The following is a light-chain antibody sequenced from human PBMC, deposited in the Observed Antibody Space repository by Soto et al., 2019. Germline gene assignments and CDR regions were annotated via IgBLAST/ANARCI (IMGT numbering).Light chain of an antibody. CDR2: DAS. CDR3: QQYDNLPST. CDR1: QDISNY. Sequence: DIQMTQSPSSLSASVGDRVTITCQASQDISNYLNWYQQKPVKAPKLLIYDASNLETGVTSRFGGSGSGSDFTFPISSLQPEDIATYYCQQYDNLPSTFGPGTKVDIK. V-gene: IGKV1-33*01. J-gene: IGKJ3*01.